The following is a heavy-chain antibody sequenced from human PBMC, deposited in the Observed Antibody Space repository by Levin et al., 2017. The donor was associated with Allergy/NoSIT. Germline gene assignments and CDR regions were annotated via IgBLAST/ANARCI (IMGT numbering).Heavy chain of an antibody. J-gene: IGHJ6*02. V-gene: IGHV7-4-1*02. Sequence: PGASVKVSCKASGYTFTSYAMNWVRQAPGQGLEWMGWINTNTGNPTYAQGFTGRFVISLDTSVSTAYLQISSLKAEDTAVYYCARGTSSYGDYVGSDYYYYGMDVWGQGTTVSVS. CDR2: INTNTGNP. CDR1: GYTFTSYA. D-gene: IGHD4-17*01. CDR3: ARGTSSYGDYVGSDYYYYGMDV.